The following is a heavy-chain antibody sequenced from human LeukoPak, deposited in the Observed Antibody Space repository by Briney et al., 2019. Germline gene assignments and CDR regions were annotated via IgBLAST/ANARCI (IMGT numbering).Heavy chain of an antibody. V-gene: IGHV3-23*01. CDR2: ITSSGDVT. Sequence: PEGSLRLSCVVSGFSFSNYDMTWVRQAPGKGLEWVSSITSSGDVTFYSDSVKGRFTISRDNSQNTLYLQMNSLRAEDTAIYFCAKYRGMTGTSELDYWGQGTLVTVSS. CDR3: AKYRGMTGTSELDY. J-gene: IGHJ4*02. D-gene: IGHD1-7*01. CDR1: GFSFSNYD.